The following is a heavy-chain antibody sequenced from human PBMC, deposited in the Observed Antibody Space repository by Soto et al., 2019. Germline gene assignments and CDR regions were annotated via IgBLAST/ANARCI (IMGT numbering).Heavy chain of an antibody. CDR1: GGTFSSYA. J-gene: IGHJ5*02. CDR2: IIPIFGTA. Sequence: QVQLVQSGAEVKKPGSSVKVSCKASGGTFSSYAISWVRQAPGHGLEWMGGIIPIFGTANYAQKFQGRVTITADESTSTAYMELSSLRSEDTAVYYCARDGWGYSYGDGDWFDPWGQGTLVTVSS. D-gene: IGHD5-18*01. CDR3: ARDGWGYSYGDGDWFDP. V-gene: IGHV1-69*12.